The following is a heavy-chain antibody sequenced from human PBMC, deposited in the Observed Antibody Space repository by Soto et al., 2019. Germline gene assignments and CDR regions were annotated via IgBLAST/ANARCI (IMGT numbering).Heavy chain of an antibody. Sequence: QVQLVQSGPEVKKPGASVKVSCKASGYTFTSHGVSWVRQAPGQGLEWMGWISASNGDTNYAQKLQGRVTATTDTSTSTAYMELRSLRPEDTAVYYCARMLRGSSFDFYHYIDVWGKGTTVTVSS. CDR3: ARMLRGSSFDFYHYIDV. V-gene: IGHV1-18*01. D-gene: IGHD3-10*01. CDR2: ISASNGDT. J-gene: IGHJ6*03. CDR1: GYTFTSHG.